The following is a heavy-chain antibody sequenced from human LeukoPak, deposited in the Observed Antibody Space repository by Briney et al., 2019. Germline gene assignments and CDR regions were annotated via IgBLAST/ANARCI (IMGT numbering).Heavy chain of an antibody. Sequence: GASVKVSCKASGYTFTSYGISWVRQAPGQGLEWLAWISAYNGNTNYAQNLQGRVTLTTDTSTSTAYMELRSLRSDDTAVYYCARDPVEYCTGNSCSFVFWGQGTLITVSS. CDR1: GYTFTSYG. D-gene: IGHD2-15*01. CDR3: ARDPVEYCTGNSCSFVF. J-gene: IGHJ4*02. V-gene: IGHV1-18*01. CDR2: ISAYNGNT.